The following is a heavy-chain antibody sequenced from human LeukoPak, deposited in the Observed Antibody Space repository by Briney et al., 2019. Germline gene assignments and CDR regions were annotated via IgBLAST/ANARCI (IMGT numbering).Heavy chain of an antibody. CDR2: ISGSGGGT. D-gene: IGHD7-27*01. CDR3: AKDSTPTGDWDAFDI. V-gene: IGHV3-23*01. CDR1: GFTFSSYA. Sequence: PGGSLRLSCAASGFTFSSYAMSWVRQAPGEGLEWVSGISGSGGGTYYADSVKGRFTISRDNSKNTLYLQMNSLRAEDTAVYYCAKDSTPTGDWDAFDIWGQGTMVTVSS. J-gene: IGHJ3*02.